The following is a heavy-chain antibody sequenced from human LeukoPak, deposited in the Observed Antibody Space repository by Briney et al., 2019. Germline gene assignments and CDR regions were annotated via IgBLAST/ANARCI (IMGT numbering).Heavy chain of an antibody. V-gene: IGHV1-2*06. CDR1: GYTFTGYY. J-gene: IGHJ4*02. CDR3: ARGRRTGDITWIDY. Sequence: ASVKVSCKTSGYTFTGYYMHWVRQVPGQGLEWMGRINPNSGATNYAQKFQDRVTMTRDTSISTAYMELSRLTSDDTAVYYCARGRRTGDITWIDYWGQGTLVTVSS. D-gene: IGHD7-27*01. CDR2: INPNSGAT.